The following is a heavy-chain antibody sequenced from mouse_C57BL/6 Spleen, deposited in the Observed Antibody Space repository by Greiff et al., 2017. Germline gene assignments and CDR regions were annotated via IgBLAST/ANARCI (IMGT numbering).Heavy chain of an antibody. V-gene: IGHV1-26*01. CDR2: INPNNGGT. CDR3: ARSRGYYYGSSYVEYYFDY. D-gene: IGHD1-1*01. CDR1: GYTFTDYY. Sequence: EVQLQQSRPELVKPGASVKISCKASGYTFTDYYMNWVKQSHGKSLEWIGDINPNNGGTSYNQKFKGKATLTVDKSSSTAYMERRSLTSEDSAVYYCARSRGYYYGSSYVEYYFDYWGQGTTLTVSS. J-gene: IGHJ2*01.